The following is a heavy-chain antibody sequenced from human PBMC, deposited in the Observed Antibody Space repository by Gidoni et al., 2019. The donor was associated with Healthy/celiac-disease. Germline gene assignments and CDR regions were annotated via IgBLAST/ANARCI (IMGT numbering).Heavy chain of an antibody. CDR2: INHRGST. D-gene: IGHD3-16*02. J-gene: IGHJ4*02. CDR3: ARGPYDYVWGSYRLSFFDY. CDR1: GGSFSGYY. Sequence: QVQLQQRGAGLLKPSETLSLTCSVYGGSFSGYYWSWIRQPQGKGLEWIGEINHRGSTNYNPSLKSRVTISVDTSKNQFSLKLSSVTAADTAVYYCARGPYDYVWGSYRLSFFDYWGQGTLVTVSS. V-gene: IGHV4-34*01.